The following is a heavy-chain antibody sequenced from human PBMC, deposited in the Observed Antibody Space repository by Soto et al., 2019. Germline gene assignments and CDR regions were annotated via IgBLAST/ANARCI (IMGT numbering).Heavy chain of an antibody. J-gene: IGHJ4*02. CDR1: GGSICSSNW. CDR2: IYHSGST. CDR3: ARPLLGATILSGFDS. V-gene: IGHV4-4*02. Sequence: SETLSLTCAVSGGSICSSNWWSWVRQPPGEGLEWIGEIYHSGSTNYNPSLKSRVTISVDKSKNQFSLKMDSVTAADTAVYFCARPLLGATILSGFDSWGRGILVTVS. D-gene: IGHD5-12*01.